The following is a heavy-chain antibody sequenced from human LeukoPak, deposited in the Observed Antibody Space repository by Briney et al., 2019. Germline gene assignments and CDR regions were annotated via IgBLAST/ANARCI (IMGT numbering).Heavy chain of an antibody. CDR1: GGSISSSSYY. V-gene: IGHV4-39*01. CDR3: ARSRVWGTRLNWFDP. D-gene: IGHD3-16*01. Sequence: SETLSLTCTVSGGSISSSSYYWGWIRQPPGKGLEWIGSFYYSGSTYYNPSLKSRVTISVDTSKNQFSLKLSSVTAADTAVYYCARSRVWGTRLNWFDPWGQGTLVTVSS. J-gene: IGHJ5*02. CDR2: FYYSGST.